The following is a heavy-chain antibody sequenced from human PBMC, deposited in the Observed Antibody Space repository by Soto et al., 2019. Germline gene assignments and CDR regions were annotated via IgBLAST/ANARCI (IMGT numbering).Heavy chain of an antibody. J-gene: IGHJ6*02. D-gene: IGHD3-3*01. CDR2: INPNSGGT. Sequence: ASVKVSCKASGYTFTGYYMHWVRQAPGQGLEWMGWINPNSGGTNYAQKFQGRVTMTRDTSISTAYMELSRLRSDDTAVYYCARDIGPRENYDFWSGYYYYYYGMDVWGQGTTVTVSS. CDR3: ARDIGPRENYDFWSGYYYYYYGMDV. V-gene: IGHV1-2*02. CDR1: GYTFTGYY.